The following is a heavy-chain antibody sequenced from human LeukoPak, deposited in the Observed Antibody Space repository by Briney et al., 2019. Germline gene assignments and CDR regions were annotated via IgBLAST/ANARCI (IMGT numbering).Heavy chain of an antibody. CDR2: ISSSSSYT. D-gene: IGHD4-17*01. J-gene: IGHJ4*02. V-gene: IGHV3-21*05. Sequence: GGSLRLSCAASGFTFSSYAMSWVRQAPGKGLEWVSYISSSSSYTNYADSVKGRFTISRDNAKNSLYLQMNSLRAEDTAVYYCARDTSTVTPDYWGQGTLVTVSS. CDR3: ARDTSTVTPDY. CDR1: GFTFSSYA.